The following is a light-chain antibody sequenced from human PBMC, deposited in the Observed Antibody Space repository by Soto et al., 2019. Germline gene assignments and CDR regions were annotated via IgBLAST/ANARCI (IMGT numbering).Light chain of an antibody. CDR1: SSDVGGYSY. CDR2: DVT. Sequence: QSVLTQPHSVSGSPRQSVTISCTGTSSDVGGYSYVSWYQQHPGKAPQLIIYDVTERPSGVPDRFSGSKSGNTASLTISGLQAEDEADYYCCSYTGSYSYVFGIGTKVTVL. J-gene: IGLJ1*01. V-gene: IGLV2-11*01. CDR3: CSYTGSYSYV.